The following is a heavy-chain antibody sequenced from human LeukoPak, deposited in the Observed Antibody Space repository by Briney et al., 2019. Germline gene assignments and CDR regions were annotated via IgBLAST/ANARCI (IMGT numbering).Heavy chain of an antibody. CDR2: ISSSSSTI. Sequence: GGSLRLSCAASEFTFSSYNMNWVRQAPGKGLEWVSYISSSSSTIYYADSVKGRFTISRDNAKNSLYLQMNSLRAEDTAVYYCARDLFRSSGPYFDYWGQGTLVTVSS. CDR3: ARDLFRSSGPYFDY. CDR1: EFTFSSYN. V-gene: IGHV3-48*04. D-gene: IGHD6-19*01. J-gene: IGHJ4*02.